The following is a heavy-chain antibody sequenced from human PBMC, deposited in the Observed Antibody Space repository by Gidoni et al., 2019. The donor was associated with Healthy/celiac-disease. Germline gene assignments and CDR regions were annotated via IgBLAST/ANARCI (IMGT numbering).Heavy chain of an antibody. J-gene: IGHJ4*02. D-gene: IGHD3-10*01. Sequence: EVQLVESGGGLVKPGGSLRLSCAASGFTCSSYSMNWVRQAPGKGLEWVSSISSSSSYIYYADSVKGRFTISRDNAKNSLYLQMNSLRAEDTAVYYCARDLATMVRGVTPFDYWGQGTLVTVSS. V-gene: IGHV3-21*01. CDR2: ISSSSSYI. CDR3: ARDLATMVRGVTPFDY. CDR1: GFTCSSYS.